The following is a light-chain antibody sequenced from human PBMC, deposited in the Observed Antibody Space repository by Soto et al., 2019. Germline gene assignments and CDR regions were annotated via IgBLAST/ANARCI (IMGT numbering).Light chain of an antibody. CDR3: SSYSTSXFYF. CDR2: GVT. V-gene: IGLV2-14*01. CDR1: TSDIGFYDY. J-gene: IGLJ1*01. Sequence: QSLLTQPASVSGSPVQSLTISCTGTTSDIGFYDYFSWYQQYPGKAPKLLIYGVTIRPSGISNRFSGSKSGSTASLTSSGLRDEDEADYYCSSYSTSXFYFFGRSTKVXV.